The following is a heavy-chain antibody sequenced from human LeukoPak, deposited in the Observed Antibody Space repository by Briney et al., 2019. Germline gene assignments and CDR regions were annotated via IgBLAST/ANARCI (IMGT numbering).Heavy chain of an antibody. CDR2: ISSSGSTI. Sequence: GGSLRLSCAASGFTFGDYYMSWIRQAPGKGLEWVSYISSSGSTIYYADSVKGRFTISRDNAKNSLYLQMSSLRAEDTAVYYCARDSGSPTTRKLAPLDYWGQGTLATVSS. CDR1: GFTFGDYY. D-gene: IGHD4-17*01. V-gene: IGHV3-11*01. CDR3: ARDSGSPTTRKLAPLDY. J-gene: IGHJ4*02.